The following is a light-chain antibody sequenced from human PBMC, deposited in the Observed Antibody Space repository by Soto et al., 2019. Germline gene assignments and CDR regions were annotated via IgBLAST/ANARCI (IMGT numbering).Light chain of an antibody. CDR1: QSVSSY. J-gene: IGKJ5*01. Sequence: EIVMTQSPATLSVSPGERATLSCRASQSVSSYLAWYQQKPGQAPRLLIYGASTRATGVPARFSGSGSGTEFTLTISILQSEDFAVYDCQQCSDWPLITFGQGKRLEAK. CDR3: QQCSDWPLIT. CDR2: GAS. V-gene: IGKV3-15*01.